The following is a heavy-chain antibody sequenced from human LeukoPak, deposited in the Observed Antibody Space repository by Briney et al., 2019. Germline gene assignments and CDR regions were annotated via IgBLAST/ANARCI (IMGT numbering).Heavy chain of an antibody. Sequence: SETLSLTCTVFGGSISSYYWSWIRQPPGKGLEWIGYIYYSGSTNYNPSLKSRVTISVDTSKNQFSLKLSSVTAADTAVYYCARRWIGYYGMDVWGQGTTVTVSS. CDR1: GGSISSYY. J-gene: IGHJ6*02. V-gene: IGHV4-59*08. CDR3: ARRWIGYYGMDV. D-gene: IGHD2-2*03. CDR2: IYYSGST.